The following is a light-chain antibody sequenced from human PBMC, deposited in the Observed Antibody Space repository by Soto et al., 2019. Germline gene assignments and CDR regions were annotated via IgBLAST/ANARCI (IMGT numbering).Light chain of an antibody. CDR3: QHYNSYSEA. CDR2: KAS. Sequence: IQITQSPSSVAASVVDRVTITCRASQGISSWLAWYQQKPGKAPKLLIYKASTLKSGVPSRFSGSGSGTEFTLTISSLQPDDFATYYCQHYNSYSEAFGQGTKVDIK. CDR1: QGISSW. V-gene: IGKV1-5*03. J-gene: IGKJ1*01.